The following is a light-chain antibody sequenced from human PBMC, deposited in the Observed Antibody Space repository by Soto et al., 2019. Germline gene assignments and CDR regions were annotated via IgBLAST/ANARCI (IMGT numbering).Light chain of an antibody. J-gene: IGKJ1*01. V-gene: IGKV1-9*01. Sequence: DIQLTQSPSFLSASVGDGVTITCRASQGISSYLGWYQQKPGKAPKLLIYAASTLESGFPSRFSGSGSGTEFTLTISSLQPEDFATYYCQQLNSYPLTFGQGTKVDIK. CDR2: AAS. CDR1: QGISSY. CDR3: QQLNSYPLT.